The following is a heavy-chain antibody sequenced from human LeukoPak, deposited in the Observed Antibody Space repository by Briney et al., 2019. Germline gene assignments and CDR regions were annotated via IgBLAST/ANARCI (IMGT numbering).Heavy chain of an antibody. CDR2: MNPNSGNT. Sequence: ASVKVSCKASGYTFTSYDINWVRQATGQGLEWMGWMNPNSGNTGYAQKFQGRVTMTRNTSISTAYMELSSLRSEDTAVYYCAREGSRDGYNWLDAFDIWGQGTMVTVSS. CDR3: AREGSRDGYNWLDAFDI. V-gene: IGHV1-8*01. CDR1: GYTFTSYD. D-gene: IGHD5-24*01. J-gene: IGHJ3*02.